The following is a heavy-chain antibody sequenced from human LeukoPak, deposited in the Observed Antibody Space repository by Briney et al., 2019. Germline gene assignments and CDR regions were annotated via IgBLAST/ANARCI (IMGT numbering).Heavy chain of an antibody. V-gene: IGHV3-53*01. Sequence: GGSLRLSCAASGLTVSGNYMNWVRQAPGKGLEWVSALYIGGNTYYADSVRGRFTISRDNSKNTLYLQMNSLRAEDTAIYYCTTAAGYNYGQYWGQGTLVTVSS. CDR1: GLTVSGNY. CDR2: LYIGGNT. D-gene: IGHD5-18*01. J-gene: IGHJ4*02. CDR3: TTAAGYNYGQY.